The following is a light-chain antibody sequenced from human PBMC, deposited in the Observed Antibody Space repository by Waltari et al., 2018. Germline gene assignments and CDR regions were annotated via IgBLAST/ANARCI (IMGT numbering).Light chain of an antibody. J-gene: IGLJ1*01. V-gene: IGLV1-40*01. CDR2: GNS. Sequence: VLTQPPSVSGAPGQRVTIPCTGSSSHIGAGYDVHWYQQLPGTAPKLLIFGNSNRPSGVPDRFSGSKSGTSASLAITGLQAEDEADYYCQSYDSSLSGLYVFGTGTKVTVL. CDR1: SSHIGAGYD. CDR3: QSYDSSLSGLYV.